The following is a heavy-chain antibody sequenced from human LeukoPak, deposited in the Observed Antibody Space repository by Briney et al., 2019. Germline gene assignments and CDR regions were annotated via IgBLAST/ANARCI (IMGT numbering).Heavy chain of an antibody. CDR3: SRRDSSGYLAFDI. Sequence: SETLSLTCTVSGGSISSYYWSWIRQPPGKELECIGYIYYSGSTNYNPSLKSRVTISVDTSKNQFSLKLSSVTAADTAVYYCSRRDSSGYLAFDIWGQGTMVTVSS. V-gene: IGHV4-59*01. CDR1: GGSISSYY. J-gene: IGHJ3*02. CDR2: IYYSGST. D-gene: IGHD3-22*01.